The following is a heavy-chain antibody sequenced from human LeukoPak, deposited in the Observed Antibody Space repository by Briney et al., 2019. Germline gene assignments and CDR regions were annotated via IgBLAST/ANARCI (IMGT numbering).Heavy chain of an antibody. CDR2: INPNTGGT. CDR3: ARAPVVVPAAKVYWFDP. Sequence: ASVKVSCKASGYSFTGFYMYWVRQAAGQGLEWMGWINPNTGGTNYAQKFQDRVTMTRDTSISTAYMELSRLRSDDTAVYYCARAPVVVPAAKVYWFDPWGQGTLVTVSS. J-gene: IGHJ5*02. V-gene: IGHV1-2*02. CDR1: GYSFTGFY. D-gene: IGHD2-2*01.